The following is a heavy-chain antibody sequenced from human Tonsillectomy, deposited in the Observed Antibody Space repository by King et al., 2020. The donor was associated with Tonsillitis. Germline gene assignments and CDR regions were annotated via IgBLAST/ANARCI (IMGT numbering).Heavy chain of an antibody. CDR2: ISYYGSNK. Sequence: VQLVESGGGVVQPGRSLRLSCAASGFTFSSYGMHWVRQAPGKGLKWVAVISYYGSNKYYADSVKGRFTILRDNSKNTLYLQKNSLRAEDPAVYYCTRVRDDYMFDYWGQGTLVTVSS. V-gene: IGHV3-33*05. CDR3: TRVRDDYMFDY. D-gene: IGHD4/OR15-4a*01. CDR1: GFTFSSYG. J-gene: IGHJ4*02.